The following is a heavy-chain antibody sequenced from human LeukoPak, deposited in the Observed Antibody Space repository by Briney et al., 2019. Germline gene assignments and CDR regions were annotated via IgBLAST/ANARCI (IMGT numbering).Heavy chain of an antibody. CDR3: ARQYYDVLTGFYIHFDY. CDR1: GYSFSNYW. D-gene: IGHD3-9*01. J-gene: IGHJ4*02. CDR2: IWPGDSDT. Sequence: GESLKISCKGSGYSFSNYWIGWVRQMPGKGLEWMGIIWPGDSDTRYSPSFQGQVTISVDKSISTAYLQWSSLKASDTAVYYCARQYYDVLTGFYIHFDYWGQGTLVTVSS. V-gene: IGHV5-51*01.